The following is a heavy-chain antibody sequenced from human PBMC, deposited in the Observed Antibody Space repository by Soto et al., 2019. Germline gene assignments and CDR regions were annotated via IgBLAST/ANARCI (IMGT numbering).Heavy chain of an antibody. Sequence: GGSLRLSCAASGFTFNNYALTWVRQAPGKGLEWVSTISVSGGTTHYSDSVKGRFTISRDNSKKTVYLQMHGLRADDTAVYYCAKGLYYYDSSGYHVFDYWGQGALVTVSS. D-gene: IGHD3-22*01. J-gene: IGHJ4*02. CDR2: ISVSGGTT. CDR1: GFTFNNYA. V-gene: IGHV3-23*01. CDR3: AKGLYYYDSSGYHVFDY.